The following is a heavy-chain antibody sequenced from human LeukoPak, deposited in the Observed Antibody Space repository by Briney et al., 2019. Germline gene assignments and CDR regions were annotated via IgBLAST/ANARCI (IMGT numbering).Heavy chain of an antibody. CDR3: ARARGSGPTYFDY. D-gene: IGHD3-10*01. Sequence: PGGSLRLSCAASGFTFSSYSMNWVRQAPGKGLEWVSSISSSSSYIYYADSVKGRFTISRDNAKNSLYLQMNSLRAEDTAVYYCARARGSGPTYFDYWGQGTPVTVSS. CDR2: ISSSSSYI. V-gene: IGHV3-21*01. CDR1: GFTFSSYS. J-gene: IGHJ4*02.